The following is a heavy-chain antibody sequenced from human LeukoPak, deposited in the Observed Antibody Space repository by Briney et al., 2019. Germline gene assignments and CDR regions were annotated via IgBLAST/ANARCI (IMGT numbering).Heavy chain of an antibody. Sequence: ASVKVSCKISGYTLTEFSMHWVRQAPGKGLEWMGGFDPEDGETIYAQKFLGRVSMTADTSTSTAYMELRSLTSDDTAVYYCARSGRGTYYYFDLWGLGTLVTVSS. J-gene: IGHJ4*02. D-gene: IGHD5-12*01. CDR1: GYTLTEFS. CDR2: FDPEDGET. CDR3: ARSGRGTYYYFDL. V-gene: IGHV1-24*01.